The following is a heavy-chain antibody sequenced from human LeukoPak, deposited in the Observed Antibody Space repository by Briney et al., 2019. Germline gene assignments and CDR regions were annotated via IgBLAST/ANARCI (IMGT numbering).Heavy chain of an antibody. D-gene: IGHD3-10*01. V-gene: IGHV3-21*01. J-gene: IGHJ4*02. CDR2: ISSSSSYI. CDR3: ARGYYGSGSYYSFFFDY. Sequence: GGSLRLSCAVSGFTFSSYSMNWVRQAPGKGLEWVSSISSSSSYIYYADSVKGRFTISRDNAKNSLYLQMNSLRAEDTAVYYCARGYYGSGSYYSFFFDYWGQGTLVTVSS. CDR1: GFTFSSYS.